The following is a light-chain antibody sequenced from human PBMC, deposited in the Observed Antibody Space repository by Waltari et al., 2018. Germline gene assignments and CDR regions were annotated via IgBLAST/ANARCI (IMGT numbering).Light chain of an antibody. CDR2: WAS. Sequence: DIVMTQYPYSLAVSLGERATINCRSSQSVLYSANKRNFLGFYQQKPGQPPKLLIYWASTRESGVPDRFSGSGSGTDFTLTISTLQAEDVAIYYCQQYYSPPQTFGQGTKLEIK. CDR1: QSVLYSANKRNF. CDR3: QQYYSPPQT. V-gene: IGKV4-1*01. J-gene: IGKJ2*01.